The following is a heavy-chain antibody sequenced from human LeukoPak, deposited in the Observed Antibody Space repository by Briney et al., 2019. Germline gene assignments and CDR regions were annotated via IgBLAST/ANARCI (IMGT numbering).Heavy chain of an antibody. J-gene: IGHJ5*02. CDR1: GFTFSSYA. V-gene: IGHV3-23*01. Sequence: GGSLRLSCAASGFTFSSYAMSWVRRAPGKGLEWVSSISGSGAGTKYADSVKGRFNISRDNPKNTLYLQMNSLRAEDTAVYYCANSNWLDPWGQGTLVTVSS. CDR2: ISGSGAGT. CDR3: ANSNWLDP.